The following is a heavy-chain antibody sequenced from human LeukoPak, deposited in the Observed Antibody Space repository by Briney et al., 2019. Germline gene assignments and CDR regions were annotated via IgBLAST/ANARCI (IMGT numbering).Heavy chain of an antibody. Sequence: SVKVSCKASGGTFSSYAISWVRQAPGQGLEWMGRIIPNFGTANYAQKFQGRVTITTDESTSTAYMELSSLRSEDTAVYYCALVVADRDYYYMDVWGKGTTVTVSS. V-gene: IGHV1-69*05. CDR1: GGTFSSYA. CDR3: ALVVADRDYYYMDV. J-gene: IGHJ6*03. CDR2: IIPNFGTA. D-gene: IGHD2-15*01.